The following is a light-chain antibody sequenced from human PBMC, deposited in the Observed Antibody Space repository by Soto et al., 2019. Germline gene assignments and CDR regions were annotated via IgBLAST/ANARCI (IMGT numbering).Light chain of an antibody. CDR1: QSVSSSY. CDR2: GAS. Sequence: EIVLTQSPGTLSLCPGERATLSCRASQSVSSSYLAWYPQKPGQAPRLLIYGASSTATGIPDRFSGSGSGTDFTLTISRLEPDDFAVYYCQQFGSSPLFTFGPGTKVDVK. V-gene: IGKV3-20*01. J-gene: IGKJ3*01. CDR3: QQFGSSPLFT.